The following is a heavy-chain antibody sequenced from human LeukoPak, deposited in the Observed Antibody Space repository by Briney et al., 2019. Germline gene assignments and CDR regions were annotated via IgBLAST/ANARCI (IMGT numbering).Heavy chain of an antibody. J-gene: IGHJ4*02. V-gene: IGHV4-39*07. D-gene: IGHD6-6*01. Sequence: SETLSLTCTVSGGSISSSSYYWGWIRQPPGKGLEWIGSIYHSGSTNYNPSLKSRVTISVDTSKNQFSLKLSSVTAADTAVYYCASGQAALYWGQGTLVTVSS. CDR3: ASGQAALY. CDR1: GGSISSSSYY. CDR2: IYHSGST.